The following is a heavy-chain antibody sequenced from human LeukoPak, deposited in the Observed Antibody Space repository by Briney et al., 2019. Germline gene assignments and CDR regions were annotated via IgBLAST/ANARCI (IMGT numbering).Heavy chain of an antibody. CDR3: ARAFPGEGVVYTFYGMDV. CDR1: GYTFTGYY. Sequence: ASVKVSCKASGYTFTGYYMHWVRQAPGQGLEWMGWINPNSGGTNYAQKFQGRVTMTRDTPISTAYMELSRLRSDDTAVYYCARAFPGEGVVYTFYGMDVWGQGTTVTVSS. D-gene: IGHD3-3*01. V-gene: IGHV1-2*02. CDR2: INPNSGGT. J-gene: IGHJ6*02.